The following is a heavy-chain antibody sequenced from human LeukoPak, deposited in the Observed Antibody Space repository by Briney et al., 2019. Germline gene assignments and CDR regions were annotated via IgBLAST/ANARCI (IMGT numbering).Heavy chain of an antibody. D-gene: IGHD4-17*01. CDR3: ARHGYGDYVVAFDI. CDR2: IYYTGST. V-gene: IGHV4-39*01. Sequence: SETLSPTCTVSGGSITNTIYYWGWIRQPPGKGLEWIGTIYYTGSTYYNPSLKSRVTISVDTSKNQFSLKLSSVTAADTAVYYCARHGYGDYVVAFDIWGQGTMVTVSS. CDR1: GGSITNTIYY. J-gene: IGHJ3*02.